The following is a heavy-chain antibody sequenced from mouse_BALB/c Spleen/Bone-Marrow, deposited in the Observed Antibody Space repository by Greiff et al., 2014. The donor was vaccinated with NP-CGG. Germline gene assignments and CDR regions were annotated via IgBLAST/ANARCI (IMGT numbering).Heavy chain of an antibody. CDR1: GFTFSSFG. V-gene: IGHV5-17*02. Sequence: EVKLQESGGGLVQPGGSRKLSYAASGFTFSSFGMHWVRQAPEKGLEWVAYISNGSSTIYYADTVKGRFTISRDNPKNTLFLQMTSLRSEDTAMYYCARKGAMITHYYAMDYWGQGTSVTVSS. CDR3: ARKGAMITHYYAMDY. CDR2: ISNGSSTI. J-gene: IGHJ4*01. D-gene: IGHD2-4*01.